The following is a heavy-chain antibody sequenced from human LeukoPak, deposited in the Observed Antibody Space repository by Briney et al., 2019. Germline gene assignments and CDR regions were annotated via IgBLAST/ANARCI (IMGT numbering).Heavy chain of an antibody. Sequence: GGSLRLSCAASGSTVSSNYMSWVRQAPGKGLEWVSVIYSGGSTYYADSVKGRFTISRDNSKNTLYLQMNSLRAEDTAVYYCARDLVVIAAAGNSDAFDIWGQGTMVTVSS. CDR2: IYSGGST. D-gene: IGHD6-13*01. CDR3: ARDLVVIAAAGNSDAFDI. CDR1: GSTVSSNY. V-gene: IGHV3-66*01. J-gene: IGHJ3*02.